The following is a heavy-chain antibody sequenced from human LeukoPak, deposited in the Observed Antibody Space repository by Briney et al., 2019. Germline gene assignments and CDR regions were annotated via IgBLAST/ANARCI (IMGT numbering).Heavy chain of an antibody. V-gene: IGHV3-21*04. CDR2: ISSSSGYI. CDR1: GFTFSSYS. J-gene: IGHJ4*02. D-gene: IGHD3-22*01. CDR3: AKDYFARYYYDSSGYYYFDY. Sequence: GGSLRLSCAASGFTFSSYSRTWVRQAPGKGLEWVSSISSSSGYIYYADSVKGRFTISRDNSKNTLYLQMNSLRAEDTAVYYCAKDYFARYYYDSSGYYYFDYWGQGTLVTVSS.